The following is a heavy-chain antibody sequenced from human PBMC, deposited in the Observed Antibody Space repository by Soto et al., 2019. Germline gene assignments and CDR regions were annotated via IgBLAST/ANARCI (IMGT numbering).Heavy chain of an antibody. J-gene: IGHJ4*02. CDR1: GFTFTSSA. CDR3: AAVAQSDFWSGKFDY. D-gene: IGHD3-3*01. Sequence: ASVKVSCKASGFTFTSSAMQWVRQARGQRLEWIGWIVVGSGNTNYAQKFQERVTITRDMSTSTAYMELSSLRSEDTAVYYCAAVAQSDFWSGKFDYWGQGTLVTVSS. CDR2: IVVGSGNT. V-gene: IGHV1-58*02.